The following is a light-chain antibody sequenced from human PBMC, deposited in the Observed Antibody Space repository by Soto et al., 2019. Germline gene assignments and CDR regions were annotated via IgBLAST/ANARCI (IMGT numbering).Light chain of an antibody. CDR3: QQYGSSPWT. Sequence: MTQSPSPLSVSLGERATISCRASQSVNSDLAWYQQKPGQAPRLLIYDASTRATGIPARFSGSGSGTDFTLTVSSLQSEDFAAYYCQQYGSSPWTFGQGTKVDIK. J-gene: IGKJ1*01. V-gene: IGKV3D-15*01. CDR2: DAS. CDR1: QSVNSD.